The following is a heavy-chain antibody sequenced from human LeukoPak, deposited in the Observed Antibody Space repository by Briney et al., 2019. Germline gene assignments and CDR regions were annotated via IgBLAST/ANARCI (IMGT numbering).Heavy chain of an antibody. CDR1: GFTFSSYW. CDR3: TRDLMDYDVSTGLHHYYMDV. V-gene: IGHV3-74*01. Sequence: GGSLRLSCVASGFTFSSYWMHWVRQDPGKGLVWVSLISGDGRNINYADSVRGRFTISRDNAKNTLYLQMNTLRVEDTTVYYCTRDLMDYDVSTGLHHYYMDVWGQGTTVTVSS. J-gene: IGHJ6*02. D-gene: IGHD3-9*01. CDR2: ISGDGRNI.